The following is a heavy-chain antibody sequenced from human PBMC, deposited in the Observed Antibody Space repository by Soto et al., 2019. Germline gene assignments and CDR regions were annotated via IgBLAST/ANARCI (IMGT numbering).Heavy chain of an antibody. J-gene: IGHJ4*02. D-gene: IGHD5-18*01. Sequence: QVQLQESGPGLLKPSQTLSLSCTVSGGSISTGGYYWSWIRQHPGKGLEWIGYIYYSGNTYFNPSLKSRVTISVDTSKNQFSLKLSSVTAADTAVYYCARHHPAMANTPFDYWGQGTLVTVSS. CDR2: IYYSGNT. CDR1: GGSISTGGYY. CDR3: ARHHPAMANTPFDY. V-gene: IGHV4-31*03.